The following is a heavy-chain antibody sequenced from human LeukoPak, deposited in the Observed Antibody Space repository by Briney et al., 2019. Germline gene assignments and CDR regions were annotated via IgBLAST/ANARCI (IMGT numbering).Heavy chain of an antibody. CDR1: GFTFSSYW. CDR2: INSDGSST. D-gene: IGHD6-6*01. V-gene: IGHV3-74*01. J-gene: IGHJ4*02. Sequence: SGGSLRLSCAASGFTFSSYWMHWVRQAPGKGLVWVSRINSDGSSTSYADSVKGRFTISRDNAKNTLYLQMNSLRAEDTAVYYCAREGTTQHVPRIDYWGQGTLVTVSS. CDR3: AREGTTQHVPRIDY.